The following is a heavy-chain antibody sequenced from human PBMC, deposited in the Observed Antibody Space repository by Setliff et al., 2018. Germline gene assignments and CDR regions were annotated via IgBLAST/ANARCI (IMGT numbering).Heavy chain of an antibody. CDR3: ATSVSWIQLVLYPQGHPEPFDY. D-gene: IGHD5-18*01. J-gene: IGHJ4*02. CDR1: GYTSSTYG. CDR2: ISAYNGNT. V-gene: IGHV1-18*01. Sequence: ASVKVSCKDSGYTSSTYGISWVRQAPGQGLEWMGWISAYNGNTNYAQRFQGRVTMTTDTSTSTAYMELRSLRSEDTAVYYCATSVSWIQLVLYPQGHPEPFDYWGQGTLVTVS.